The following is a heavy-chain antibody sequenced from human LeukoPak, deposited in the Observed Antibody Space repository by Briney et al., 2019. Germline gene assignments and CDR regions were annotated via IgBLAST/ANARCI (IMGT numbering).Heavy chain of an antibody. D-gene: IGHD5-12*01. Sequence: GGSLRLSCAASGFTFSSYEMNWVRQAPGKGLEWVSCISSSGSTIYYADSVKGRFTISRDNAKNSLYLQMNSLRAEDTAVYSCTTGQTGVATIDTLFDYGGQGCLVTVSS. J-gene: IGHJ4*02. V-gene: IGHV3-48*03. CDR1: GFTFSSYE. CDR3: TTGQTGVATIDTLFDY. CDR2: ISSSGSTI.